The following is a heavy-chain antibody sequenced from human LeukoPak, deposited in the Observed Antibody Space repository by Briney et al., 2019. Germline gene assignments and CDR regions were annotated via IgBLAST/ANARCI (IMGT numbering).Heavy chain of an antibody. CDR1: GDSISSFY. D-gene: IGHD6-19*01. CDR3: ARDRVAVAGTGDAFDI. Sequence: SETLSLTCTVSGDSISSFYWTWIRQPPGKGLEWIGEINHSGSTNYNPSLKSRVTISVDTSKNQFSLKLSSVTAADTAVYYCARDRVAVAGTGDAFDIWGQGTMVTVSS. J-gene: IGHJ3*02. CDR2: INHSGST. V-gene: IGHV4-34*01.